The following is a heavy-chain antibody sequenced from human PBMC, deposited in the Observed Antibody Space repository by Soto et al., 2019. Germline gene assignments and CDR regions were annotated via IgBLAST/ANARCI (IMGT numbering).Heavy chain of an antibody. CDR1: GFTFSNFG. CDR3: ARLNTGWYFDL. CDR2: IWYDGSNE. Sequence: QVQLVESGGGVVQPGRSLRLSCAASGFTFSNFGMHWVRQAPGKGLEWVAVIWYDGSNEYYPGSVKGRFTISRDNSKNTLYLQMNSLRAEDTAVYYCARLNTGWYFDLWGRGTLVTVSS. V-gene: IGHV3-33*01. D-gene: IGHD4-17*01. J-gene: IGHJ2*01.